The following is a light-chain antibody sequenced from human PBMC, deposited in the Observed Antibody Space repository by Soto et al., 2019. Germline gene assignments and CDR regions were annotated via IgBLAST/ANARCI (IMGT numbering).Light chain of an antibody. Sequence: EIVLTHSPGTLSLSPGERATLSCRASQSVSSSLAWYQQKPGQAPRLLIYGASSRATGIPDRFSGSGSGTDFTLTISRLEPEDFAEYYCQQYGSSPFAFGPGTKVDIK. CDR1: QSVSSS. CDR3: QQYGSSPFA. V-gene: IGKV3-20*01. CDR2: GAS. J-gene: IGKJ3*01.